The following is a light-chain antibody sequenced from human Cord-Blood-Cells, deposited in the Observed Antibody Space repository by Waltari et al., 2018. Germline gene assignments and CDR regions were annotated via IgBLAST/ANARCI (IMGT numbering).Light chain of an antibody. Sequence: DIVLTQSPDPLLVPLGERATITCKSSQSVLYSSNNKNYLAWYQQKPGQPPKLLIYWASTRESGVPDRFSGSGSGTDFTLTISSLQSEDVAVYYCQQYYSTPRTFGGGTKVEIK. J-gene: IGKJ4*01. CDR2: WAS. CDR1: QSVLYSSNNKNY. CDR3: QQYYSTPRT. V-gene: IGKV4-1*01.